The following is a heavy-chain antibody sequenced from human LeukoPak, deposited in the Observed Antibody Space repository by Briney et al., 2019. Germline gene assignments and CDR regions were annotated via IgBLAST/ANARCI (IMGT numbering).Heavy chain of an antibody. Sequence: GESLKISCKGSGYSFTSYWIGWVRQMPGKGLEWMGIIYPGDSDTRYSPSFQGQVTISADKSISTAYLQWSSLKASDTAMHYCARLYNYYYDSSGADYWGQGTLVTVSS. D-gene: IGHD3-22*01. CDR3: ARLYNYYYDSSGADY. J-gene: IGHJ4*02. V-gene: IGHV5-51*01. CDR1: GYSFTSYW. CDR2: IYPGDSDT.